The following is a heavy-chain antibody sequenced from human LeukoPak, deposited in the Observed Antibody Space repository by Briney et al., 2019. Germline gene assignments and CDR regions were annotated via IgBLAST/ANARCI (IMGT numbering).Heavy chain of an antibody. CDR3: ARLKIVNSSGFDY. D-gene: IGHD3-22*01. J-gene: IGHJ4*02. CDR2: INPNSGGT. CDR1: GYTITGYS. Sequence: GASVKVSCKASGYTITGYSLHWVRQAPGQGHDWMGRINPNSGGTNYARKFQGRVTMTRDTSISTAYMELGRLRSDDTAVYYCARLKIVNSSGFDYWGQGTLVTVSS. V-gene: IGHV1-2*06.